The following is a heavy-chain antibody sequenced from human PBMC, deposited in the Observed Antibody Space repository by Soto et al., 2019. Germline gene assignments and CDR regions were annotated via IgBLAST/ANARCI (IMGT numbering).Heavy chain of an antibody. D-gene: IGHD4-17*01. CDR1: GASTCSGGYY. J-gene: IGHJ4*02. CDR2: ICYTGST. V-gene: IGHV4-31*03. CDR3: ARADYGDRGLAFDS. Sequence: QVQLQESGPGLVKTSQTLSLTCTVSGASTCSGGYYWSWIRQHPGKGLEWIGYICYTGSTYYSPSLKSRASISVDTSKNEFSLKLDSVTAADTAVYYCARADYGDRGLAFDSWGQGTLVTVSS.